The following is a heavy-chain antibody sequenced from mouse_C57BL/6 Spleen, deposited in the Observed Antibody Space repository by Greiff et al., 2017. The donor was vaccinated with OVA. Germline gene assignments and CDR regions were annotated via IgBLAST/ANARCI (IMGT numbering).Heavy chain of an antibody. Sequence: EVQLQESGAELVKPGASVKLSCTASGFNIKDYYMHWVKQRTAQGLEWIGRIDPEDGDTKYAPKFQGKATITADTSSNTAYLQLSSLTSEDTAVYYCARGYYYGSSIYAMDYWGQGTSVTVSA. V-gene: IGHV14-2*01. CDR2: IDPEDGDT. CDR3: ARGYYYGSSIYAMDY. J-gene: IGHJ4*01. D-gene: IGHD1-1*01. CDR1: GFNIKDYY.